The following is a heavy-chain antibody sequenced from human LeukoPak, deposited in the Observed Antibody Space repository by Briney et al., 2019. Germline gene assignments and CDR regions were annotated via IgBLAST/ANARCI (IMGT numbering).Heavy chain of an antibody. J-gene: IGHJ1*01. CDR1: GGTFSSYA. V-gene: IGHV1-69*06. CDR3: ARGGDYDSPFGEYFQH. CDR2: IIPIFGTA. Sequence: SVTVSCKASGGTFSSYAISWVRQAPGQGLEWMGRIIPIFGTANYAQKFQGRVTITADKSTSTAYMELSSLRSEDTAVYYCARGGDYDSPFGEYFQHWGQGTLVTVSS. D-gene: IGHD3-22*01.